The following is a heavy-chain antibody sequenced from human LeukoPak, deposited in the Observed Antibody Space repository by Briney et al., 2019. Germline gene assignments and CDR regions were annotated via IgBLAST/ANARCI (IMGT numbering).Heavy chain of an antibody. Sequence: GGSLRLSCAASGFTFSSYSLNWVRQAPGKGLEWVSSIRGDSSQIYYADSVKGRFTISRDNAKKSLYLQMNSLRAEDTAVYYCARDDYYDGSYYPDDALDIWGQGTMVTVSS. V-gene: IGHV3-21*01. J-gene: IGHJ3*02. CDR3: ARDDYYDGSYYPDDALDI. D-gene: IGHD3-22*01. CDR2: IRGDSSQI. CDR1: GFTFSSYS.